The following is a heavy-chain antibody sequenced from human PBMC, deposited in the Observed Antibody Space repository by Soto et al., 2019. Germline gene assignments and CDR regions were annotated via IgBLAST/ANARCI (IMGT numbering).Heavy chain of an antibody. Sequence: PGGSLRLSCSASGFIFSDSVMHWVRQAPGKGLEWVSYISSSSSNIYYADSVKGRFTISRDNAKNSLYLQMNSLRAEDTAVYYCAREWDGDGYNSGWFDPWGQGTLVTVSS. D-gene: IGHD5-12*01. CDR3: AREWDGDGYNSGWFDP. CDR1: GFIFSDSV. CDR2: ISSSSSNI. J-gene: IGHJ5*02. V-gene: IGHV3-48*01.